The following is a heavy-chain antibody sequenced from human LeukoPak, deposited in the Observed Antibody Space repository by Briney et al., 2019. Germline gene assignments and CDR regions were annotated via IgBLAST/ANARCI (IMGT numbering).Heavy chain of an antibody. CDR1: GFTFSSYA. CDR3: AKDESEQWLVLYFDY. J-gene: IGHJ4*02. D-gene: IGHD6-19*01. CDR2: ISGSGGST. V-gene: IGHV3-23*01. Sequence: GGSLRLSCAASGFTFSSYAMSWVRQAPGKGLEWVSAISGSGGSTYYADSVKGRFTISRDNSKNTLYLQMNSLRAEDTAVYYCAKDESEQWLVLYFDYWGQGTLVTVSS.